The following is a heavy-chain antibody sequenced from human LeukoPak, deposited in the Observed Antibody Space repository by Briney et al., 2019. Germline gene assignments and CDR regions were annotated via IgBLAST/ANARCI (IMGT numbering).Heavy chain of an antibody. Sequence: PSETLSLTCTVSGGSISSYYWSWVRQPAGKGLEWIGRIYTSGNTNYNPSLKGRATMSVDTSKNQFSLNLSSVTAADTAVYYCARGRGSSWYYFDYWGQGTLVTVSS. J-gene: IGHJ4*02. CDR1: GGSISSYY. CDR2: IYTSGNT. CDR3: ARGRGSSWYYFDY. V-gene: IGHV4-4*07. D-gene: IGHD6-13*01.